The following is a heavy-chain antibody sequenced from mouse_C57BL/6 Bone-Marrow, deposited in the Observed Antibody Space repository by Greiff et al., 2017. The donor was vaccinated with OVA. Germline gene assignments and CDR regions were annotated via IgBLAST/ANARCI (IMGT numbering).Heavy chain of an antibody. Sequence: EVQRVESGGGLVQPGGSLSLSCAASGFTFTDYYMSWVRQPPGKALEWLGFIRNKANGYTTEYSASVKGRFTISRDNSQSILYLQMNALRAEDSATYYCARYGYYYGSSYYAMDYWGQGTSVTVSS. CDR3: ARYGYYYGSSYYAMDY. V-gene: IGHV7-3*01. CDR2: IRNKANGYTT. D-gene: IGHD1-1*01. J-gene: IGHJ4*01. CDR1: GFTFTDYY.